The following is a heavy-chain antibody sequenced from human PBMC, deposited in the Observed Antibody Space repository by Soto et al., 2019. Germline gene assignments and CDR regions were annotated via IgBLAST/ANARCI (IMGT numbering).Heavy chain of an antibody. CDR3: ARQAGGAATVSSGLNWFDP. D-gene: IGHD4-17*01. V-gene: IGHV4-39*01. J-gene: IGHJ5*02. CDR2: IYYSAST. CDR1: GGSISSSSSC. Sequence: QLQLQESGPGLVKPSETLSLTCTVSGGSISSSSSCWGWIRQPTGKGLEWIGYIYYSASTNYTPPLNKRLNTSVDTSTNHYSLQLNSVTAADTAVYYCARQAGGAATVSSGLNWFDPWGQGALVTVSS.